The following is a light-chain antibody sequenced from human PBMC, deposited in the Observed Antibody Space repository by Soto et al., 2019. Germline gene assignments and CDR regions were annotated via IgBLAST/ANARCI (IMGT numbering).Light chain of an antibody. CDR1: SSNIGAGYD. J-gene: IGLJ7*01. CDR3: QSYDSSLSSV. V-gene: IGLV1-40*01. CDR2: GNS. Sequence: QSVLTQPPSVSGAPGQRVTISSTGSSSNIGAGYDVHWYQQLPGTAPKLLIYGNSNRPSGVPDRFSGSKSGTSASLAITGLQAEDEADYYCQSYDSSLSSVFGGGTQLTVL.